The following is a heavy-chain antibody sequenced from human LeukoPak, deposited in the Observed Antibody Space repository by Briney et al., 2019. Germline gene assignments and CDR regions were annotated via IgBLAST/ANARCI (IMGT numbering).Heavy chain of an antibody. CDR3: ARVSYVNGDLVDY. CDR1: GYAFTSYD. D-gene: IGHD4-17*01. CDR2: MNPNSGNT. Sequence: GASVKVSCKASGYAFTSYDINWVRQATGQGLEWMGWMNPNSGNTGYAQKFQGRVTMTRNTSISTAYMELSSLRFEDTAVYYCARVSYVNGDLVDYWGQGTLVTVSS. J-gene: IGHJ4*02. V-gene: IGHV1-8*01.